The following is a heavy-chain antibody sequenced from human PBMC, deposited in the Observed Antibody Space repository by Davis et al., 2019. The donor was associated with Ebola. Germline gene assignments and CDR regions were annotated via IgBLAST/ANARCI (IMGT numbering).Heavy chain of an antibody. V-gene: IGHV3-11*04. CDR3: ARWTPEGFDY. CDR2: ISSSGKTI. J-gene: IGHJ4*02. Sequence: GESLKISCAASGFTFSDYYMSWIRQAPGKGLEWISHISSSGKTIYYADSVKGRFTISRDNAKNSLYLQMNSLRAEDTAVYYCARWTPEGFDYWGQGTLVTVSS. D-gene: IGHD3/OR15-3a*01. CDR1: GFTFSDYY.